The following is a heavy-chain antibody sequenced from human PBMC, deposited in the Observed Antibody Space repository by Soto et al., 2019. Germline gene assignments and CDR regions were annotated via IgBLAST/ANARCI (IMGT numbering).Heavy chain of an antibody. J-gene: IGHJ4*02. Sequence: SVKVSCKASGGTFSRYSITWVRQAPGHGLEWIGRIIPIFGIASYAQKFQGRVTITADESTSTAYMELSSLRSEDTAVYYCARAIRVNPTYYFDYWGQGTLVTVSS. CDR3: ARAIRVNPTYYFDY. CDR1: GGTFSRYS. CDR2: IIPIFGIA. V-gene: IGHV1-69*13.